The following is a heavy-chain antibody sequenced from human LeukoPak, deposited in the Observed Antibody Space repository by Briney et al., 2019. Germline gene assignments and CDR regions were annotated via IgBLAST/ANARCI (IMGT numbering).Heavy chain of an antibody. CDR2: ISDSGGNT. CDR3: ARHRSSWLIDY. Sequence: GGSLRLSCAASGFTFNTYAMSWVRQAPWERLQWVSGISDSGGNTYYADSVRGRFTISRDNSKNTLYLQMNSLRAEDTAVYYCARHRSSWLIDYCGQGTLVTVSS. CDR1: GFTFNTYA. V-gene: IGHV3-23*01. D-gene: IGHD6-6*01. J-gene: IGHJ4*02.